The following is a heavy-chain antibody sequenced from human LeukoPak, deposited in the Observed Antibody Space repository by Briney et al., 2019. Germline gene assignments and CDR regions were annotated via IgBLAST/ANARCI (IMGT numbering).Heavy chain of an antibody. CDR3: TTERPAGIDY. J-gene: IGHJ4*02. V-gene: IGHV3-15*01. Sequence: GGSLRLSCAASGFTFSNSWMSWVRQAPGKGLEWVGGIKSKTDGGTTDYAAPGKGRFTISSDDSKTTLYLQMNSLKTEGTAVYYCTTERPAGIDYWGQGTLVTVSS. CDR2: IKSKTDGGTT. D-gene: IGHD6-13*01. CDR1: GFTFSNSW.